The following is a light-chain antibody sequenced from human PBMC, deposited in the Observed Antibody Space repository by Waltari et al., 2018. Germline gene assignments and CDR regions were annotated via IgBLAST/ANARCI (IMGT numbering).Light chain of an antibody. V-gene: IGKV3-15*01. CDR1: QSIGTP. J-gene: IGKJ1*01. Sequence: EILMTQSPATLSLSPGERATPPCRASQSIGTPLAWYQQKLGQAPRLLMFAASTRAPGIPARFSGSGSGTDFTLTINGLQSEDFALYYCQQYDDWPPWTFGQGTKVEIK. CDR3: QQYDDWPPWT. CDR2: AAS.